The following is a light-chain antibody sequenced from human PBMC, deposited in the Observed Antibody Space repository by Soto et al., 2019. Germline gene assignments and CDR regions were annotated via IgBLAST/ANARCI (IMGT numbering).Light chain of an antibody. V-gene: IGLV2-14*01. CDR2: EVS. CDR3: SSYTSSSTRV. J-gene: IGLJ3*02. CDR1: NSDVGGYNY. Sequence: QSSLTQPASVSGSPGQSITISCTGTNSDVGGYNYVSWYQQHPGKAPQLMIYEVSNRPSGVSNRFSGSKSGNTASLTISGLQAEDEADYYCSSYTSSSTRVFGGGTKLTVL.